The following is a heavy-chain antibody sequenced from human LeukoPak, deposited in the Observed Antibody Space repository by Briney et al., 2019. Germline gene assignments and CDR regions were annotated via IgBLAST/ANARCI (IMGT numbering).Heavy chain of an antibody. CDR1: GGSFSGYY. D-gene: IGHD5-18*01. CDR2: INHSGST. Sequence: SETLSLTCAVYGGSFSGYYWSWIRQPPGKGLEWIGEINHSGSTNYNPSLKSRVTISVDTSKNQFSLKLSSVTAADTAVYYCAREDTAMVSLDYWGQGTLVTVSS. V-gene: IGHV4-34*01. CDR3: AREDTAMVSLDY. J-gene: IGHJ4*02.